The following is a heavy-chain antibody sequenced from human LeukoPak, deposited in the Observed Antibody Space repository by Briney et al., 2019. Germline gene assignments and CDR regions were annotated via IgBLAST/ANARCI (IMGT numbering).Heavy chain of an antibody. CDR1: GFTVSSSY. J-gene: IGHJ3*02. CDR3: ARDQGLRHPPAAFDI. V-gene: IGHV3-53*01. CDR2: IYSGGST. D-gene: IGHD6-25*01. Sequence: PGGSLRLSCAASGFTVSSSYMSWVRQAPGKGLEWVSVIYSGGSTYYADSVKGRFTISRDNSKNTLYLQMNSLRAEDTAVYYCARDQGLRHPPAAFDIWGQGTMVTVSS.